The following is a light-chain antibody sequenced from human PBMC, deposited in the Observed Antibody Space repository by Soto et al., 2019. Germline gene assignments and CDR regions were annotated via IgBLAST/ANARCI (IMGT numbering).Light chain of an antibody. Sequence: DIQMTQSPSTLSASVGDRVTITCRASQSISSWLAWYQQKPGKAPKLLIFDASSLESGVPSRFSGRGSGTEFTLTISSLQPDDFATYYCKQYNSYSPWTFGQGTKVEIK. CDR3: KQYNSYSPWT. J-gene: IGKJ1*01. CDR2: DAS. CDR1: QSISSW. V-gene: IGKV1-5*01.